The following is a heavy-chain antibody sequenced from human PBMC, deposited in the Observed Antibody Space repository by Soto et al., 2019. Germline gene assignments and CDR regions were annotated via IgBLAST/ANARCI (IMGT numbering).Heavy chain of an antibody. V-gene: IGHV4-31*03. J-gene: IGHJ6*02. CDR1: GGSISSGGYY. D-gene: IGHD3-10*01. Sequence: SETLSLTCTVSGGSISSGGYYWSWIRQHPGKGLEWIGYIYYSGSTYYNPSLKSRVTISVDTSKNQFSLKLSSVTAADTAVYYCARDRGFGELYYGMDVWGQGTTVTVSS. CDR3: ARDRGFGELYYGMDV. CDR2: IYYSGST.